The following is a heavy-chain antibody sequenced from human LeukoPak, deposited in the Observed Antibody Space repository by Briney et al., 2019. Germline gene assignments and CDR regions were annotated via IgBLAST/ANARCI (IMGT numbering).Heavy chain of an antibody. CDR3: ARDDILTGYYP. Sequence: GGSLRLSCAASGFTFSSYEMNWVRQAPGKGLEWVSYISSSGSTIYYADSVKGRFTISRDNAKNSLYLQMNSLRAEDTAVYYCARDDILTGYYPWGQGTLVTVSS. D-gene: IGHD3-9*01. CDR1: GFTFSSYE. V-gene: IGHV3-48*03. J-gene: IGHJ5*02. CDR2: ISSSGSTI.